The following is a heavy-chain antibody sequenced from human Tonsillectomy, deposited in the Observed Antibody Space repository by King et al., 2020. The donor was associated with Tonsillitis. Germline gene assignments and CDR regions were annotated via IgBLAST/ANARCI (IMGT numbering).Heavy chain of an antibody. V-gene: IGHV4-61*01. CDR3: ARVIKGGTMVRGVIITHSWFVP. Sequence: VQLQESGPGLVKPSETLSLTCTVSGGSVSSGSYYWSWIRQPPGKGLEWIGYIYYSGSTNYNPSLKSRVTISVDTSKNQFSLKLSSVTAADTAVYYCARVIKGGTMVRGVIITHSWFVPWGQGTLVTVSS. CDR1: GGSVSSGSYY. CDR2: IYYSGST. J-gene: IGHJ5*02. D-gene: IGHD3-10*01.